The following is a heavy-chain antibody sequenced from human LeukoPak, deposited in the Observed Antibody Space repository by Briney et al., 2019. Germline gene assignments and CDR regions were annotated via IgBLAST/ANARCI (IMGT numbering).Heavy chain of an antibody. Sequence: PSETLSLTCTVSGGSISSGSYYWSWIRQPAGKGLEWIGRIYTSGSTNYNPSLKSRVTISVDTSKNQFSLKLSSVTAADTAVYYCARGRYGAAAGITKNYYYYYMDVWGKGTTVTISS. CDR1: GGSISSGSYY. CDR2: IYTSGST. V-gene: IGHV4-61*02. CDR3: ARGRYGAAAGITKNYYYYYMDV. D-gene: IGHD6-13*01. J-gene: IGHJ6*03.